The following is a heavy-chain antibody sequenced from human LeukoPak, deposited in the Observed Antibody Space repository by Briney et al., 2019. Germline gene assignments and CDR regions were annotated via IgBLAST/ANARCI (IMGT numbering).Heavy chain of an antibody. CDR3: ARIQSGYYIY. CDR1: GYSISSGYY. CDR2: IYYSGST. D-gene: IGHD5-12*01. V-gene: IGHV4-38-2*02. J-gene: IGHJ4*02. Sequence: PSETLSLTCTVSGYSISSGYYWGWIRQPPGKGLEWIGSIYYSGSTYYNPSLKSRVTISVDTSKNQFSLKLSSVTAADTAVYYCARIQSGYYIYWGQGTLVTVSS.